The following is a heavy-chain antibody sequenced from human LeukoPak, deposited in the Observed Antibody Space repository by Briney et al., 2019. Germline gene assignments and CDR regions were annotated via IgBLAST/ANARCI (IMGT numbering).Heavy chain of an antibody. Sequence: GGSLRLSCAAYEFMFGSFGMNWVRQAPGKGLEWVSSISSGSDYIYYSDSVKGRFTISRDNAEKSLFLQMNSLRAEDTAVYYCARGDGAPPYYFDLWGQGTPVTVSS. J-gene: IGHJ4*02. CDR3: ARGDGAPPYYFDL. D-gene: IGHD3-16*01. CDR1: EFMFGSFG. CDR2: ISSGSDYI. V-gene: IGHV3-21*01.